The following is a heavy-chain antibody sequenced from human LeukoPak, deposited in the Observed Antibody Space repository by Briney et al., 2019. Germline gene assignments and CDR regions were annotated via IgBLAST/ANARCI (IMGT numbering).Heavy chain of an antibody. D-gene: IGHD3-10*01. CDR1: GFTFSDYY. V-gene: IGHV3-11*01. CDR2: ISSSSSTI. Sequence: PGGSLRLSCAASGFTFSDYYMSWIRQAPGKGLEWVSYISSSSSTIYYADSVKGRFTISRDNAKNSLYLQMNSLRAEDTAVYYCAKDRGGSGSYYITDAFDIWGQGTMVTVSS. J-gene: IGHJ3*02. CDR3: AKDRGGSGSYYITDAFDI.